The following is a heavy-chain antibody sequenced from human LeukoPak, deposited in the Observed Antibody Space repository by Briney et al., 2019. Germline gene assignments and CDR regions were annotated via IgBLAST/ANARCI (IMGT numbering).Heavy chain of an antibody. Sequence: ASVKVSCTASGYTFSDLYIHWVRQAPGQGLEWMWWINFDGGGTASEQKFQDRVTVTRDTSTITAFLEISRLTFDDTAVYYCARTRAREAEGFDIWGQGTMVIVSS. CDR3: ARTRAREAEGFDI. D-gene: IGHD1-26*01. J-gene: IGHJ3*02. CDR2: INFDGGGT. V-gene: IGHV1-2*02. CDR1: GYTFSDLY.